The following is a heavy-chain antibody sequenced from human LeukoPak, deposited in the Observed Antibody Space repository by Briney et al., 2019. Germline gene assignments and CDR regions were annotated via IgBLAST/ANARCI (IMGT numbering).Heavy chain of an antibody. J-gene: IGHJ4*02. CDR3: ARGIGLRFGELPGY. D-gene: IGHD3-10*01. Sequence: GGSLRLSCAASGFTFSSYWMSWVRQAPGKGLEWVANIKQDGSEKYYVDSVKGRFTISRDNAKNSLYLQMNSLRAEDTAVYYCARGIGLRFGELPGYWGQGTLVTVSS. CDR1: GFTFSSYW. CDR2: IKQDGSEK. V-gene: IGHV3-7*01.